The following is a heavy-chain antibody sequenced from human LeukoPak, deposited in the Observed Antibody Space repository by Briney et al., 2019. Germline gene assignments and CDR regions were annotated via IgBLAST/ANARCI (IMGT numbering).Heavy chain of an antibody. V-gene: IGHV4-39*01. Sequence: SETLSLTCTVSGGSISSSSYYWGWIRQPPGKGLEWTGSIYYSGSTYYNPSLKSRVTISVDTSKNQFSLKLSSVTAADTAVYYCASRGMLIDYWGQGTLVTVSS. D-gene: IGHD2-8*01. CDR1: GGSISSSSYY. J-gene: IGHJ4*02. CDR2: IYYSGST. CDR3: ASRGMLIDY.